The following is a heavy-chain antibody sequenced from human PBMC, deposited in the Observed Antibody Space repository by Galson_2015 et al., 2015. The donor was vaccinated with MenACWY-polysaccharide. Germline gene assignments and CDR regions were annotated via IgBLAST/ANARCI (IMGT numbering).Heavy chain of an antibody. D-gene: IGHD1-1*01. CDR2: IWYDESDE. CDR3: ARADRNDGGRALDI. J-gene: IGHJ3*02. Sequence: SLRLSCAASGFTFSNYGMHWVRQAPGKGLEWMAVIWYDESDEYYADSVKGRFTISRDNSKNAQYLQMNSLSAEDTAVYYCARADRNDGGRALDIWGQGTMVTVSS. CDR1: GFTFSNYG. V-gene: IGHV3-33*08.